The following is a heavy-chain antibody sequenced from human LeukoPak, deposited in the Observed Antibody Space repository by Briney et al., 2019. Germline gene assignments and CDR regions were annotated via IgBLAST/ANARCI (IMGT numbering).Heavy chain of an antibody. V-gene: IGHV3-21*01. J-gene: IGHJ4*02. Sequence: PGGSLRLSCAASGFTFTSYSMNWVRQAPGKGLEWVSSISSSTSYIYYADSVKGRFTISRDNAKNSQYLQMNSLRAEDTAVYYCANLAAIDYWGQGTLVTVSS. CDR3: ANLAAIDY. D-gene: IGHD6-6*01. CDR2: ISSSTSYI. CDR1: GFTFTSYS.